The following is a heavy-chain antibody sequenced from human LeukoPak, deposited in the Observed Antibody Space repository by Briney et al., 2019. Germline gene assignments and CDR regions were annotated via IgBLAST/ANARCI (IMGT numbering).Heavy chain of an antibody. D-gene: IGHD6-19*01. Sequence: GGSLRLSCAASGFTFSSYAMSWVRQAPGKGLEWVSAISGSGGSAYYADSVKGRFTISRDNSKNTLYLRMNSLRAEDTAVYYCAKEGRGSSGQDAFDIRGQGTMVTVSS. V-gene: IGHV3-23*01. CDR3: AKEGRGSSGQDAFDI. CDR1: GFTFSSYA. CDR2: ISGSGGSA. J-gene: IGHJ3*02.